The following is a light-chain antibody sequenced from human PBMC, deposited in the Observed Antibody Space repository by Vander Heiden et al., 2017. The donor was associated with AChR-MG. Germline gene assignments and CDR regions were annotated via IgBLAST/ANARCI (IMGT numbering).Light chain of an antibody. Sequence: QSALTQPASVSGFPGQSSTISCTGTSSDVGSYNLVSWYQQHPGKAPKLMIYEGSKRPSGVSNRFSGSKSGNTTSLTISGLQAEDEADYYCCSYAGSSTFRVFGGGTKLTVL. J-gene: IGLJ2*01. V-gene: IGLV2-23*03. CDR1: SSDVGSYNL. CDR3: CSYAGSSTFRV. CDR2: EGS.